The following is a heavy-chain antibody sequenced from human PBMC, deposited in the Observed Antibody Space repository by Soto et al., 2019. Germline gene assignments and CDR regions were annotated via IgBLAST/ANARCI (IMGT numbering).Heavy chain of an antibody. Sequence: PGGSLRLSCAASGFTYNTYGMSWVRQAPGKGLEWVSGISGSGFRTYYADSVKGRFTISRDNSKNTLCLQLNSLRAEDTAVYYCAKGYYYDTGDYYPLVPVNYWGQGTLVTVSS. CDR2: ISGSGFRT. CDR1: GFTYNTYG. D-gene: IGHD3-22*01. V-gene: IGHV3-23*01. J-gene: IGHJ4*02. CDR3: AKGYYYDTGDYYPLVPVNY.